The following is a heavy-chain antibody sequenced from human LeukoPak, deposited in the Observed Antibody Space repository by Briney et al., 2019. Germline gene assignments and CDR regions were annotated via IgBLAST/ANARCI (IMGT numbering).Heavy chain of an antibody. V-gene: IGHV4-38-2*02. Sequence: PSETLSLTCTVSGYSISSGYYWSWIRQAPGKGLEWIGEINHSGSTNYNPSLESRVTISVDTSKNQFSLKLSSVTAADTAVYYCARGLVSGYAKGYNWFDPWGQGTLVTVSS. CDR3: ARGLVSGYAKGYNWFDP. J-gene: IGHJ5*02. CDR2: INHSGST. CDR1: GYSISSGYY. D-gene: IGHD5-12*01.